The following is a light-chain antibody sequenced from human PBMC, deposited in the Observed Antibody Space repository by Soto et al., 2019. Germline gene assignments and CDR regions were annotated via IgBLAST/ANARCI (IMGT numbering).Light chain of an antibody. CDR3: SSYTSSTTPV. CDR1: SSDVGGYNY. CDR2: EVS. V-gene: IGLV2-14*01. Sequence: QSALTQPRSVSGSPGQSVTISCTRTSSDVGGYNYVSWYQQHPGKAPKLMIYEVSNRPSGVSHRFSGSKSGNTASLTISGLQAEDEAHYYCSSYTSSTTPVFGGGTKLTVL. J-gene: IGLJ2*01.